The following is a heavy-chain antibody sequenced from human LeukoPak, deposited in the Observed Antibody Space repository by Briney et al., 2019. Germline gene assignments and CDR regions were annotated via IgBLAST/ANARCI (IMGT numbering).Heavy chain of an antibody. CDR3: ARDPFYDSSGYYPDY. D-gene: IGHD3-22*01. V-gene: IGHV1-46*01. CDR2: INPSGGST. J-gene: IGHJ4*02. CDR1: GYTFTSCY. Sequence: ASVKVSCKASGYTFTSCYMHWVRQAPGQGLEWMGIINPSGGSTSYAQKFQGRVTMTRDTSTSTVYMELSSLRSEDTAVYYCARDPFYDSSGYYPDYWGQGTLVTVSS.